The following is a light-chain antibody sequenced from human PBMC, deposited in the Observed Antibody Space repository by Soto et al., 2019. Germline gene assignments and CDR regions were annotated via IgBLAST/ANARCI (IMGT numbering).Light chain of an antibody. Sequence: DIQMTQSPSSLSASVGDRVTITCRASQSISSYLNWYQQKPGKAPKLLIYAASSLQSGVPSRFSGSGSGTDFTLTISSLQPEDFATYYCQQSHSTPRTFGQGTTVDI. V-gene: IGKV1-39*01. J-gene: IGKJ1*01. CDR1: QSISSY. CDR2: AAS. CDR3: QQSHSTPRT.